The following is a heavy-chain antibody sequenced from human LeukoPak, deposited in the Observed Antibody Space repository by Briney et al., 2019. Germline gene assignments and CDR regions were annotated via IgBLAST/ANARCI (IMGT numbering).Heavy chain of an antibody. CDR3: ARDPRGEAVAVDYYYGMDV. CDR2: ISAYNGNT. Sequence: ASVKVSCKASGYTFTSYGISWVRQAPGQGLEWMGWISAYNGNTNYAQKLQGRVTMTTDTSTSTDYMELRSLRSDDTAVYYCARDPRGEAVAVDYYYGMDVWGQGTTVTVSS. J-gene: IGHJ6*02. V-gene: IGHV1-18*01. D-gene: IGHD6-19*01. CDR1: GYTFTSYG.